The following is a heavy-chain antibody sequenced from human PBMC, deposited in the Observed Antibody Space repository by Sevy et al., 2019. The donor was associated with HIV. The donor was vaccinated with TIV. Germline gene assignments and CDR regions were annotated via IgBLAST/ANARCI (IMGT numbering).Heavy chain of an antibody. Sequence: GGSLRLSCAASGFTFSTYTMNWVRQAPGKGLEWVSSISSSSSYIYYEDSVKGRFTISRDNAKNSLYLQMNSLRVEDTAVYYCGRAAYYCSTTSCYIDYWGQGTLVTVSS. CDR3: GRAAYYCSTTSCYIDY. D-gene: IGHD2-2*02. CDR2: ISSSSSYI. CDR1: GFTFSTYT. V-gene: IGHV3-21*01. J-gene: IGHJ4*02.